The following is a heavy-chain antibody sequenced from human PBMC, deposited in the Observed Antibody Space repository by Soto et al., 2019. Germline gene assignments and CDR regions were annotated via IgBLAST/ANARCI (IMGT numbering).Heavy chain of an antibody. D-gene: IGHD5-18*01. CDR2: ISAYNGNT. CDR3: ARDWQTWIQLWLPKAEDRFDP. J-gene: IGHJ5*02. V-gene: IGHV1-18*01. CDR1: GYTFTSYG. Sequence: ASVKVSCKASGYTFTSYGISWVRQAPGQGLEWMGWISAYNGNTNYAQKLQGRVTMTTDTSTSTAYMELRSLRSDDTAVYYCARDWQTWIQLWLPKAEDRFDPWGQGTLVTVS.